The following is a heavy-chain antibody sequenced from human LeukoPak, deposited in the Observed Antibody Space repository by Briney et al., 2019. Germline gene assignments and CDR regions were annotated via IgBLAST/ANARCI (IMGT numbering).Heavy chain of an antibody. CDR3: AEGVGATASGY. CDR2: INTNTGNP. D-gene: IGHD1-26*01. CDR1: GGTLSSYA. V-gene: IGHV7-4-1*02. Sequence: ASVKVSCKASGGTLSSYAISWVRQAPGQGLEWMGWINTNTGNPTYAQGFTGRFVFSLDTSVSTAYLQISSLKAEDTAVYYCAEGVGATASGYWGQGTLVTVSS. J-gene: IGHJ4*02.